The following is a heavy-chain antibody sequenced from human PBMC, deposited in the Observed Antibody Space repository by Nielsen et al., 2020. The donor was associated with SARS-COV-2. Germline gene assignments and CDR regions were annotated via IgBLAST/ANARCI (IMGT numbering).Heavy chain of an antibody. CDR3: ARDSNYDFWSGYPYFDY. Sequence: GESLKISCAASEFTFSSYWMSWVRQAPGKGLEWVANIKQDGSEKYYVDSVKGRFTISRDNAKNSLYLQMNSLRAEDTAVYYCARDSNYDFWSGYPYFDYWGQGTLVTVSS. J-gene: IGHJ4*02. CDR2: IKQDGSEK. V-gene: IGHV3-7*03. D-gene: IGHD3-3*01. CDR1: EFTFSSYW.